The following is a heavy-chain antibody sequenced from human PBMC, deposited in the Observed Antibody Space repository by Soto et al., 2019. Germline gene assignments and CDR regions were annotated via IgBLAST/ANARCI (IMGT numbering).Heavy chain of an antibody. J-gene: IGHJ4*02. CDR2: IYTSGST. D-gene: IGHD2-2*01. Sequence: QVQLQESGPGLLKPSATLSLTCTVSGGSISSYYWSWIRQPAGKGLEWIGRIYTSGSTNYNPSIKSRVTTSVDTSKNQFSLKLSSVTAADTAVYYCARACSSNSCYDVFDYWGQGTLVTVSS. CDR1: GGSISSYY. V-gene: IGHV4-4*07. CDR3: ARACSSNSCYDVFDY.